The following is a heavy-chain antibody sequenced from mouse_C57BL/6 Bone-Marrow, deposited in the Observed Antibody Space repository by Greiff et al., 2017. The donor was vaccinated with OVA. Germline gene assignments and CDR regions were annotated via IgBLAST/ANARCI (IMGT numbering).Heavy chain of an antibody. CDR1: GYTFTSYW. Sequence: VQLQQPGAELVKPGASVQLSCKASGYTFTSYWMHWVKQRPGQGLEWIGMIHPNSGSTNYNEKFKSKATLTVDKSSSTAYMQLSSLTSEDSAVYYCARRSIRGHYFDYWGQGTTLTVSS. J-gene: IGHJ2*01. V-gene: IGHV1-64*01. CDR3: ARRSIRGHYFDY. CDR2: IHPNSGST.